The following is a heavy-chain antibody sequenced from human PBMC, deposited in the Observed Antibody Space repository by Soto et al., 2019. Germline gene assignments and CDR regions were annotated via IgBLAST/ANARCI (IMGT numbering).Heavy chain of an antibody. CDR2: IYYSGST. J-gene: IGHJ6*02. V-gene: IGHV4-31*03. D-gene: IGHD3-3*01. CDR1: GGSISSGGYY. Sequence: QVQLQESGPGLVKPSQTLSLTCTVSGGSISSGGYYWSWIRQHPGKGLEWIGYIYYSGSTYYNPSLKSRVTISVGTSKNQCSLKLSSVTAADTAVYYCARGYREGITIFGVETDTYYYGMDVWGQGTTVTVSS. CDR3: ARGYREGITIFGVETDTYYYGMDV.